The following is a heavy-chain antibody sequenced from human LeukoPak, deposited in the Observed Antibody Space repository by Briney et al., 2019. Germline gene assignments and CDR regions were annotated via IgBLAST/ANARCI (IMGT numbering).Heavy chain of an antibody. D-gene: IGHD2-21*01. Sequence: PGRSLRLSCAASGFTFSTYFMHWVRQAPGKGLEWVADIASDGSHTFYVESVKDRVTISRDNSKNTLYLQMNSLRAEDTAVYFCARERQDTILHSGAFDIWGQGTMVTVSS. J-gene: IGHJ3*02. CDR1: GFTFSTYF. CDR2: IASDGSHT. CDR3: ARERQDTILHSGAFDI. V-gene: IGHV3-30-3*01.